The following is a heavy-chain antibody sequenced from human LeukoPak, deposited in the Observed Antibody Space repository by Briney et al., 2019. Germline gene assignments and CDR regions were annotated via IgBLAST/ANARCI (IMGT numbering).Heavy chain of an antibody. CDR2: ISYDGSNK. CDR1: GFTFSSYA. J-gene: IGHJ4*02. D-gene: IGHD3-16*01. CDR3: ARDPLGYYFDY. V-gene: IGHV3-30*04. Sequence: GRSLRLSCAASGFTFSSYAMHWVRQAPGKGLEWVAVISYDGSNKYYADSVKDRFTISRDNSKNTLYLQMNSLRAEDTAVYYCARDPLGYYFDYWGQGTLVTVSS.